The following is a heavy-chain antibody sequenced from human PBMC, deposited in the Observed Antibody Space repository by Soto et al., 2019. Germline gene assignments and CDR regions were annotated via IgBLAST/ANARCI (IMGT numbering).Heavy chain of an antibody. Sequence: RFYSYWVGRVIKKPGKGLEWMGIIYPGDSDTRYSPSFQGQVTISADKSISTAYLQWSSLKASDTAMYYCARQRDGYNSPFDYWGQGTLVTVSS. CDR1: RFYSYW. V-gene: IGHV5-51*01. D-gene: IGHD5-12*01. CDR2: IYPGDSDT. CDR3: ARQRDGYNSPFDY. J-gene: IGHJ4*02.